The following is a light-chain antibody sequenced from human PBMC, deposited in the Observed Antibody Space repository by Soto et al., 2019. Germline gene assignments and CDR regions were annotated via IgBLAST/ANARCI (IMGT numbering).Light chain of an antibody. CDR1: QSVSSNY. CDR3: QQYGSSYPWT. V-gene: IGKV3-20*01. CDR2: GAS. J-gene: IGKJ1*01. Sequence: EIVLTQSPGTLSLSPGERATLSCRASQSVSSNYLAWYQQKPGQAPRLLIYGASSRATGIPDRFSGSGSGTDFTLTIRRLEPEYFAVYYCQQYGSSYPWTFGQGTKVDIK.